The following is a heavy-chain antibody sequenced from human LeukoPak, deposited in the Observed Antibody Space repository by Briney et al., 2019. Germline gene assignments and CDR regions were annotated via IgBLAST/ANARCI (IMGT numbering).Heavy chain of an antibody. V-gene: IGHV3-21*05. J-gene: IGHJ4*02. CDR3: ARWGLGPSFDY. Sequence: GGSLRLSCAASGFSFSDYSMTRVRQAPGKGLEWISYISAGSDYIYYADSVKGRFTISRDNAKKSVSLQMNSLRAEDTAVYYCARWGLGPSFDYWGQGNLVTVAS. D-gene: IGHD1-26*01. CDR2: ISAGSDYI. CDR1: GFSFSDYS.